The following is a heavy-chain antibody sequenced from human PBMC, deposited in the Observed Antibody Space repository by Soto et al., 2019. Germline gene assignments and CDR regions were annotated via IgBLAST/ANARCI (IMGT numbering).Heavy chain of an antibody. CDR3: ARGYGGNSGSYYY. Sequence: TSETLSLTCAVSGGSISSSNWWSWVRQPPGKGLEWIGEIYHSGSTNYNPSLKSRVTISVDKSKNQFSLKLSSVTAADTAVYYCARGYGGNSGSYYYWGQGTLVTVSS. J-gene: IGHJ4*02. D-gene: IGHD1-26*01. CDR2: IYHSGST. CDR1: GGSISSSNW. V-gene: IGHV4-4*02.